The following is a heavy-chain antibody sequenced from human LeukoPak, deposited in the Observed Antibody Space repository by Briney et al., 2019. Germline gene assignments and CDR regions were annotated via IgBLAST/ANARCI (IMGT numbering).Heavy chain of an antibody. CDR3: ARGIAAAGIDY. V-gene: IGHV4-59*01. Sequence: SETLSLTCTVSGGSISSYYWSWIRQPPGKGLEWIGYIYYSGSTNYNPSLKSRVTISVDTSKNQFSLKLSSVTAADTAVYYCARGIAAAGIDYWGQGTLVTVSS. D-gene: IGHD6-13*01. CDR2: IYYSGST. CDR1: GGSISSYY. J-gene: IGHJ4*02.